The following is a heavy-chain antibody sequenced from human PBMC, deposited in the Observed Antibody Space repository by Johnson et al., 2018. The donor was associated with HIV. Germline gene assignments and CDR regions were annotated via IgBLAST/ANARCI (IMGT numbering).Heavy chain of an antibody. J-gene: IGHJ3*02. CDR2: ISSSGSNI. V-gene: IGHV3-11*04. Sequence: QVQLVESGGGLVQPGGSLRLSCAASGFTVSSYYMTWVRQAPGKGLEWVSYISSSGSNIYYADSVKGRFTISRDNAKNSLYLQVTSLRAEDTAVYYCARERSDSSGWLFSPGAFDIWGQGTMVTVSS. CDR1: GFTVSSYY. D-gene: IGHD6-19*01. CDR3: ARERSDSSGWLFSPGAFDI.